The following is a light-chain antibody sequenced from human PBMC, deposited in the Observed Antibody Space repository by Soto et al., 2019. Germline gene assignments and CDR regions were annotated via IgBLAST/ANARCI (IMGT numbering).Light chain of an antibody. CDR1: SRDVGAYEY. J-gene: IGLJ3*02. CDR2: DVS. Sequence: QSALPQRHSASGSPGQSVTISCTGTSRDVGAYEYVSWYQQHPGKAPKLTIYDVSERPSGVPDRFSGSKSGNTASLTVSGLEAEDEADYYCSSYAGSINVMFGGGTKLSDL. V-gene: IGLV2-8*01. CDR3: SSYAGSINVM.